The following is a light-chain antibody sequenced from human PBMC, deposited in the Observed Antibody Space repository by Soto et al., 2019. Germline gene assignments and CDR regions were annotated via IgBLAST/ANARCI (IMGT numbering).Light chain of an antibody. CDR3: QQYDSPPPT. CDR1: QGVGKF. J-gene: IGKJ4*01. V-gene: IGKV1-33*01. Sequence: DIQLTQSPLSLSASVGDRVTITCQASQGVGKFLNWFQQKSGEAPKLLIYDASHLDSGVPVGFSGSGSGAAFTLTISSLQPEDFAKDYCQQYDSPPPTFGGGTKVDMK. CDR2: DAS.